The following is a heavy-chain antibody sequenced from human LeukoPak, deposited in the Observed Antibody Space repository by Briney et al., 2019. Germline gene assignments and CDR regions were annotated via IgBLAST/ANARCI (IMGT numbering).Heavy chain of an antibody. J-gene: IGHJ3*02. V-gene: IGHV4-39*07. D-gene: IGHD3-22*01. Sequence: SETLSLTCIVSGGSISSSSHYWGWIRQPPGKGLEWIGTIYYSGSTYYNPSLKSRVTFSVDTSSNQLSLKLSSVTAADTAVYYCARGRGVTMIVVAPSDAFDIWGQGTMVTVSS. CDR2: IYYSGST. CDR1: GGSISSSSHY. CDR3: ARGRGVTMIVVAPSDAFDI.